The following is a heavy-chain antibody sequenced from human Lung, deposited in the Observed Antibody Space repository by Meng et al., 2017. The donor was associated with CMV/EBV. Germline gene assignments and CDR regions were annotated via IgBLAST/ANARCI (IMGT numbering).Heavy chain of an antibody. CDR2: ISSSGSTM. V-gene: IGHV3-48*03. Sequence: GESLKISCAASGFTFSSYEMNWVRQAPGKGLEWVSYISSSGSTMYYADSVKGRFTISRDNAKNSLYLQINSLRVEDTAVYYCARRSGSYVNAFDIWGQGTMVTVSS. D-gene: IGHD1-26*01. CDR3: ARRSGSYVNAFDI. CDR1: GFTFSSYE. J-gene: IGHJ3*02.